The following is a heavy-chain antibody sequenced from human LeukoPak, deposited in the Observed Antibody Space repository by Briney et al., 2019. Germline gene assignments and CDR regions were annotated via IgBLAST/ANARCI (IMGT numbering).Heavy chain of an antibody. CDR2: ISSSGSTI. J-gene: IGHJ4*02. CDR1: GFTFSDYY. CDR3: ARDWVSSSLLEAYYFDY. Sequence: GGSLRLSCAASGFTFSDYYMSWIRQAPGKGLEWVSYISSSGSTIYYADSVKGRFTISRDNAKNSLYLQMNSLRAEDTAVYYCARDWVSSSLLEAYYFDYWGQGTLVTVSS. V-gene: IGHV3-11*01. D-gene: IGHD6-13*01.